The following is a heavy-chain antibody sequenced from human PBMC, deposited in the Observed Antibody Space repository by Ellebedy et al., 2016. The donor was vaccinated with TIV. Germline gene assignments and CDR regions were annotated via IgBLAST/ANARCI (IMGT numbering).Heavy chain of an antibody. V-gene: IGHV3-30*02. D-gene: IGHD2-21*01. J-gene: IGHJ6*02. CDR1: GFTFSNYG. CDR3: AKDLALRVNGMDV. CDR2: IRYDGTNK. Sequence: GESLKISCAASGFTFSNYGIHWVRQAPGKGLEWVTFIRYDGTNKYYADSVKGRFTVSRDNSKKTLYLQMNSLRAEDTAVYYCAKDLALRVNGMDVWGQGTTVTVSS.